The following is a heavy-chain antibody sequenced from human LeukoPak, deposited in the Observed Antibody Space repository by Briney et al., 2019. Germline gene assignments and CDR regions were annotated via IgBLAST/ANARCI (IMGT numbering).Heavy chain of an antibody. CDR1: GGSISSSNYY. V-gene: IGHV4-39*01. CDR2: IYYRGSA. Sequence: SETLSLTCTVSGGSISSSNYYWGWIRQPPGKGLEWVGTIYYRGSAYYNPSLKSRVTISVDTSKNQFSLKLSSVTAADTAVYYCVRQWMRDSGAYYDFHHWGQGTLVTVSS. D-gene: IGHD3-22*01. J-gene: IGHJ4*02. CDR3: VRQWMRDSGAYYDFHH.